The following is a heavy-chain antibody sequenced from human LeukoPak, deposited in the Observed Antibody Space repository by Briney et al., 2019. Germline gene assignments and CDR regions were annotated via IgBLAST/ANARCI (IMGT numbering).Heavy chain of an antibody. J-gene: IGHJ6*03. CDR2: IYTSGST. V-gene: IGHV4-4*07. Sequence: PSETLSLTCTVSGGSISSYYWSWIRQPAGKGLEWIGRIYTSGSTNYNPSLKSRVTMSVDTSKNQFPLKLSSVTAADTAVYYCARSRQNSLGGHYYYYMDVWGKGTTVTVSS. CDR1: GGSISSYY. CDR3: ARSRQNSLGGHYYYYMDV. D-gene: IGHD1-26*01.